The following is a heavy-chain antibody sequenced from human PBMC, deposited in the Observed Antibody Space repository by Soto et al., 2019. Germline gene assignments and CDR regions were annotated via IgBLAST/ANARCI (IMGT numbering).Heavy chain of an antibody. V-gene: IGHV4-61*08. CDR1: GAALSSGGYF. D-gene: IGHD6-19*01. CDR2: IYYSGGT. J-gene: IGHJ5*02. CDR3: TREQSDDNYFDH. Sequence: PSETLSLTCTVSGAALSSGGYFYTWVRQPPGKGLEWLGYIYYSGGTNYNPSLKSRVTISLDKSKSQFSLRLIYVTAADTAVYCCTREQSDDNYFDHWCQGQLVTVSS.